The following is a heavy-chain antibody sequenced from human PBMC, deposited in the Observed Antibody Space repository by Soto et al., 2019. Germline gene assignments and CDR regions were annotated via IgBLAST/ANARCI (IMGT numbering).Heavy chain of an antibody. CDR2: ISAYNGNT. CDR1: GYTFTSYG. CDR3: ARGSVVVAARGSGFSYYYYMDV. V-gene: IGHV1-18*01. J-gene: IGHJ6*03. Sequence: ASVKVSCKASGYTFTSYGISWVRQAPGQGLEWMGWISAYNGNTNYAQKLQGRVTMTTDTSTSTAYMELRSLRSDDTAVYYCARGSVVVAARGSGFSYYYYMDVWGKGTTVTVS. D-gene: IGHD2-15*01.